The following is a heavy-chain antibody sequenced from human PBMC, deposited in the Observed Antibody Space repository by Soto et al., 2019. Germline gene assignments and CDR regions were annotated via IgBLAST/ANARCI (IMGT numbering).Heavy chain of an antibody. Sequence: SVKVSFKASGGTFSSYAISWVRQAPGQGLEWMGGIIPIFGTANYAQKFQGRVTITADESTSTAYMELSSLRSEDTAVYYCARVGGIAVAGNRHWFDPWGQGTLVTVSS. D-gene: IGHD6-19*01. CDR3: ARVGGIAVAGNRHWFDP. CDR2: IIPIFGTA. V-gene: IGHV1-69*13. CDR1: GGTFSSYA. J-gene: IGHJ5*02.